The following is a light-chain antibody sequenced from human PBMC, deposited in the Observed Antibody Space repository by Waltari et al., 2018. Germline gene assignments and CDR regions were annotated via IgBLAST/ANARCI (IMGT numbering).Light chain of an antibody. CDR3: SSYTSSSTLV. J-gene: IGLJ1*01. Sequence: QSALTQPASVSGSPGQSITISCTGTSSDVGGYKYVSWYQQHPGKAPQLMIYEVSNRPSGVSNRFSGSKSGNTASLTISGLQAEDGADYYCSSYTSSSTLVFGTGTKVTVL. CDR1: SSDVGGYKY. V-gene: IGLV2-14*01. CDR2: EVS.